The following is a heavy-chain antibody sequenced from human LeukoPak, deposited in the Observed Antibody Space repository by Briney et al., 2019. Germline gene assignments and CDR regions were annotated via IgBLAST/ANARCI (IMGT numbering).Heavy chain of an antibody. J-gene: IGHJ3*02. V-gene: IGHV3-7*01. CDR1: GFTFSGYW. Sequence: QSGGSLRLSCVGSGFTFSGYWMSWVRQAPGKGLQWVANIKDDGGDTYYVDAVKGRFSISRDNAKNSVNLQMNSLRAEDTALYYCAGTVVEVGGHSDVYDIWGQGTMVTVSS. D-gene: IGHD2-2*01. CDR3: AGTVVEVGGHSDVYDI. CDR2: IKDDGGDT.